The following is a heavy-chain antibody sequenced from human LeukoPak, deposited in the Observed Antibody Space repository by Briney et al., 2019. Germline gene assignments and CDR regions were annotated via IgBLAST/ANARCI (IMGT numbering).Heavy chain of an antibody. CDR1: GYTFTSYG. CDR3: ARGSHRLYDYVWGTYESKDY. CDR2: ISGYNANT. J-gene: IGHJ4*02. D-gene: IGHD3-16*01. Sequence: ASVKVSCKASGYTFTSYGISWVRQAPGQGLEWMGWISGYNANTNYVQKFQGRVTMTTDTSTHTAYTELRSLRSDDTAVYYCARGSHRLYDYVWGTYESKDYWGQGTLVTVSS. V-gene: IGHV1-18*01.